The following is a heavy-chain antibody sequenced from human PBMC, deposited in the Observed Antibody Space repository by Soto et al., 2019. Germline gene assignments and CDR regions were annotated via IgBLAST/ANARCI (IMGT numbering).Heavy chain of an antibody. Sequence: QVQLQESGPGLVKPSQTLSLTCTVSGGSISSGDYYWSWIRQPPGKVLEWIAYIYYSGGTYYNPSLKRRATLPLDTTKNRISLKLTFVTAAATAMYYCAREKHRQMGWFDPWGQGTLITVSS. CDR2: IYYSGGT. CDR3: AREKHRQMGWFDP. J-gene: IGHJ5*02. V-gene: IGHV4-30-4*01. CDR1: GGSISSGDYY. D-gene: IGHD2-8*01.